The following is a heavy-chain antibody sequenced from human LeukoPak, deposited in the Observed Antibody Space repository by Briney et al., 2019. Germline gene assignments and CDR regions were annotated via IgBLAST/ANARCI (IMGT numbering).Heavy chain of an antibody. J-gene: IGHJ4*02. V-gene: IGHV4-39*01. CDR1: GGSISSSSYY. D-gene: IGHD1-26*01. CDR2: IYYSGST. CDR3: ATQRWELLPVG. Sequence: SETLSLTRTVSGGSISSSSYYWGWIRQPPGKGLEWIGSIYYSGSTYYNPSLKSRVTISVDTSKNQFSLKLSSVTAADTAVYYCATQRWELLPVGWGQGTLVTVSS.